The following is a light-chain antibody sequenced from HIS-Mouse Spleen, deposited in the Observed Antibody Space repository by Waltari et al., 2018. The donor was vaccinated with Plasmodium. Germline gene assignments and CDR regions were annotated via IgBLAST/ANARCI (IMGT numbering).Light chain of an antibody. V-gene: IGLV3-10*01. CDR1: ALPKNY. CDR2: EDS. J-gene: IGLJ3*02. CDR3: YSTDSSGNHRV. Sequence: SYELTQPPSVSVSPGQTARITCSGYALPKNYAYWYQQKSGQAPVLGIYEDSKRPSWIPERFSGSSSGTMATLTISGAQVEDEADYYCYSTDSSGNHRVFGGGTKLTVL.